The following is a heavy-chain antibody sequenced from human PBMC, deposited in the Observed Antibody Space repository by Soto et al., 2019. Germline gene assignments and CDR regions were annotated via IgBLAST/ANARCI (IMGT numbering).Heavy chain of an antibody. V-gene: IGHV4-34*01. CDR1: GGSFSGYY. Sequence: SETLSLTCAVYGGSFSGYYWSWMRQAPGKGLEWIGEINHSGSTNYNPSLKSRVTISVDTSKNQFSLKLTSLTAADTAVYYCARGHQGSSDASDIWGQGTMVTVSS. J-gene: IGHJ3*02. D-gene: IGHD1-26*01. CDR3: ARGHQGSSDASDI. CDR2: INHSGST.